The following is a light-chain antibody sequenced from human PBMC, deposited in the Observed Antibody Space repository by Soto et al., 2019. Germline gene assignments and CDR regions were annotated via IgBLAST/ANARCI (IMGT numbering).Light chain of an antibody. V-gene: IGLV2-14*03. J-gene: IGLJ2*01. Sequence: QSALTQPASVSGSPGQSITISCTETSSDVGGYNYVSWYQQHPGKAPKLMIYDVSNRPSGVSNRFSGSKSGNTASLTISGLQAEDEADYYCSSYTSITTVFGGGTKVTVL. CDR3: SSYTSITTV. CDR1: SSDVGGYNY. CDR2: DVS.